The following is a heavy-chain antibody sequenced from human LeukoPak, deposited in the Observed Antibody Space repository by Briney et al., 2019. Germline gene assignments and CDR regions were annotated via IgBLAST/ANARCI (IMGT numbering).Heavy chain of an antibody. CDR3: ATGDVDSPMNFYH. CDR2: INWDGGTT. D-gene: IGHD3-22*01. CDR1: GSIFEEPT. Sequence: GGSLRLWGEPFGSIFEEPTITWVRQARGKGRKWVSLINWDGGTTRYADSVNGRFAISRDNGKNSLSLQMNSLTVEDSALYYCATGDVDSPMNFYHWGQGTLVTVSS. J-gene: IGHJ4*02. V-gene: IGHV3-43*01.